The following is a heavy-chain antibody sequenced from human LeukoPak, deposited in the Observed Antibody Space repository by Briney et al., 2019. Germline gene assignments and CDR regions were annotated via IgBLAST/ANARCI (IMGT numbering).Heavy chain of an antibody. CDR1: GGSIKSISYY. CDR2: IYYSGST. V-gene: IGHV4-39*07. D-gene: IGHD6-19*01. Sequence: SETLSLTCTVSGGSIKSISYYWGWIRQPPGKGLEWIGSIYYSGSTYYNPSLKSRVTISVDTSKNQFSLKLSSVTAADTAVYYCARVGCPGYSSGWCVDYWGQGTLVTVSS. CDR3: ARVGCPGYSSGWCVDY. J-gene: IGHJ4*02.